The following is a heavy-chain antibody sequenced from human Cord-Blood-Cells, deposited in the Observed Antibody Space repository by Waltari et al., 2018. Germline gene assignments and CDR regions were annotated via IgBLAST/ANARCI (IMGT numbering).Heavy chain of an antibody. D-gene: IGHD3-3*01. CDR3: ARHRGDFWSGYYDAFDI. Sequence: QLQLQESGPGLVKPSETLSLTCTVSGGSISSSSSYWGWLRQPPGKGLEWIGSIYYSGSTYYNPSLKSRVTISVDTSKNQFSLKLSSVTAADTAVYYCARHRGDFWSGYYDAFDIWGQGTMVTVSS. CDR1: GGSISSSSSY. J-gene: IGHJ3*02. V-gene: IGHV4-39*01. CDR2: IYYSGST.